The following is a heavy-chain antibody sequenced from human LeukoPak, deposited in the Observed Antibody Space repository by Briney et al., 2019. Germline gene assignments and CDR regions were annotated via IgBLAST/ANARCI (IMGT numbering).Heavy chain of an antibody. J-gene: IGHJ4*02. D-gene: IGHD4-11*01. V-gene: IGHV3-23*01. Sequence: TGGSLRLSCAASGFTFSNYAMSWVRQAPGKGLEWVSAISGSGGSTYYADSVKGRFTISRDNSKNTLYLQMNSLRAEDTAVYYCAKSSGNYEWGEFDYWGQGTLVTVSS. CDR3: AKSSGNYEWGEFDY. CDR1: GFTFSNYA. CDR2: ISGSGGST.